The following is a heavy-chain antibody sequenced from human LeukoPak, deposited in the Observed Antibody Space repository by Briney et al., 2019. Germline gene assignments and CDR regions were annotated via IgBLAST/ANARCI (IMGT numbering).Heavy chain of an antibody. D-gene: IGHD2/OR15-2a*01. V-gene: IGHV3-9*01. CDR1: GFIFDDFA. Sequence: GGSLRLSCAASGFIFDDFAMHWVRQAPGKGLEWVSSISWNSVSTGYADSVKGRFPISRDNAKNSLYLQLNSLRAEDTALYYCAKDIGGGTFLGYYYMDVWGKGTTVTVSS. J-gene: IGHJ6*03. CDR3: AKDIGGGTFLGYYYMDV. CDR2: ISWNSVST.